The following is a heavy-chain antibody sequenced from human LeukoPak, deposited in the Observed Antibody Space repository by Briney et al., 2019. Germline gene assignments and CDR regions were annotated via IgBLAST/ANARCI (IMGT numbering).Heavy chain of an antibody. Sequence: GGSLRLSCAASGFTFTNYAMSWVRQAPGKGLEWVSGISTSVGRTYYPDSVKGRFTISRDNSQNTLYLQMNSLRAEDTAVYYCARELSEYSSVWYFDLWGRSTLVTVSS. V-gene: IGHV3-23*01. CDR1: GFTFTNYA. CDR2: ISTSVGRT. J-gene: IGHJ2*01. CDR3: ARELSEYSSVWYFDL. D-gene: IGHD6-19*01.